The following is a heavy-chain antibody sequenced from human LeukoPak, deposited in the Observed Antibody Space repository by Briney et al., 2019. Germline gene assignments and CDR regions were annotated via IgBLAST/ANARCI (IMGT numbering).Heavy chain of an antibody. Sequence: PGGPLRLSCAASGFTFSSYGMHWVRQAPGKGLEWVAFIRYDGSNKYYADSVKGRFTISRDNAKNSLYLQVNSLRAEDTAVYYCARPQSGTYHDAFDIWGQGTMVTVSS. V-gene: IGHV3-30*02. CDR2: IRYDGSNK. J-gene: IGHJ3*02. CDR1: GFTFSSYG. CDR3: ARPQSGTYHDAFDI. D-gene: IGHD1-26*01.